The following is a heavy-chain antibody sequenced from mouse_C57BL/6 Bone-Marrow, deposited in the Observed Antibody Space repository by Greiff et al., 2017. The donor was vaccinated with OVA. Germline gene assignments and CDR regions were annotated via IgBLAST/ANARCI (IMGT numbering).Heavy chain of an antibody. CDR3: ARQDGNPFAY. CDR2: ISNLAYSI. CDR1: GFTFSDYG. V-gene: IGHV5-15*01. D-gene: IGHD2-1*01. Sequence: EVKLMESGGGLVQPGGSLKLSCAASGFTFSDYGMAWVRQAPRKGPEWVAFISNLAYSIYYADTVTGRFTISRENAKNTLYLEMSSLRSEDTAMYYCARQDGNPFAYWGQGTLVTVSA. J-gene: IGHJ3*01.